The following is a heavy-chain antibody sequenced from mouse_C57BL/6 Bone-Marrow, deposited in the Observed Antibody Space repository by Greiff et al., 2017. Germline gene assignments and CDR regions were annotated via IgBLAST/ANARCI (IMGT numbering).Heavy chain of an antibody. V-gene: IGHV2-5*01. CDR2: IWRGGST. CDR1: GFSLTSYG. D-gene: IGHD1-1*01. J-gene: IGHJ4*01. Sequence: VKLMESGPGLVQPSQSLSITCTVSGFSLTSYGVHWVRQSPGKGLEWLGVIWRGGSTDYNAAFMSRLSITKDNSKSQVFFKMNSLQADDTAIYYCATYYYGSSYNAMDDWGQGTSVTVSS. CDR3: ATYYYGSSYNAMDD.